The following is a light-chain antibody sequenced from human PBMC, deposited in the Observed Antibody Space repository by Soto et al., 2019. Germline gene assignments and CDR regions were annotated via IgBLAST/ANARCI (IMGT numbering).Light chain of an antibody. V-gene: IGKV3-15*01. CDR1: QSVRNN. CDR3: QQYNNWPWT. J-gene: IGKJ1*01. CDR2: GAS. Sequence: IVMTHSPATLSVSARQGATLSARASQSVRNNLAWYQQKPGQAPRLLIYGASTRATGIPARFSGSGSGTEFTLTISSLQSEDFAIYYCQQYNNWPWTFGQGTKV.